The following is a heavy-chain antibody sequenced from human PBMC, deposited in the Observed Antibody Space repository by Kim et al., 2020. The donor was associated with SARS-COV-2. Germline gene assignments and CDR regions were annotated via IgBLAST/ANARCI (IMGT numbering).Heavy chain of an antibody. V-gene: IGHV1-18*01. Sequence: NTNDAQKLQGRVTMTPDTSTSTAYMELRSLRSDDTAVYYCARDWPSDGMDVWGQGTTVTVSS. D-gene: IGHD3-10*01. CDR3: ARDWPSDGMDV. CDR2: NT. J-gene: IGHJ6*02.